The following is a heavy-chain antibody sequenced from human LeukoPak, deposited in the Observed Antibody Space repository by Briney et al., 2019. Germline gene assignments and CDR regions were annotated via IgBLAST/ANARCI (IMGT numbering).Heavy chain of an antibody. D-gene: IGHD1-26*01. J-gene: IGHJ4*02. CDR3: AREASGSYSGFGY. V-gene: IGHV3-30*03. Sequence: GSLRLSCAASGFTFSSYGMHWVRQAPGKGLEWVAVISYDGSNKYYADSVKGRFTISRDNSKNTLYLQMNSLRAEDTAVYYCAREASGSYSGFGYWGQGTLVTVSS. CDR2: ISYDGSNK. CDR1: GFTFSSYG.